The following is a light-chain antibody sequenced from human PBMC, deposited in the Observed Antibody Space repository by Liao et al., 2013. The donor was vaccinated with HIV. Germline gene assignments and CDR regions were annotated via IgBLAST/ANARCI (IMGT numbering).Light chain of an antibody. CDR3: QAWDSTIAYV. J-gene: IGLJ1*01. CDR2: YDQ. V-gene: IGLV3-21*01. Sequence: YVLTQPPSVSVAPGQTAVMTCGGNNIRSRGVHWYQQRPGQAPVLVMYYDQNRPSGIPERFSGSNSGNTATLTISGTQAMDEADYYCQAWDSTIAYVFGTGTKVTVL. CDR1: NIRSRG.